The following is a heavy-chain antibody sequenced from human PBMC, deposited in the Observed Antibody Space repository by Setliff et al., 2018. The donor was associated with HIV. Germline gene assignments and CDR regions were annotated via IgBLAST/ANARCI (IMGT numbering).Heavy chain of an antibody. Sequence: ASVKVSCKAFGYTFTKYAIHWVRQAPGQRPEWMRWINPGNGNTKYLQEFQGRVTITRDTSASTIYMELSSLRSEDMAVYYCARQFCSGANCYDYWGQGTLVTVSS. CDR1: GYTFTKYA. D-gene: IGHD2-15*01. V-gene: IGHV1-3*03. CDR2: INPGNGNT. CDR3: ARQFCSGANCYDY. J-gene: IGHJ4*02.